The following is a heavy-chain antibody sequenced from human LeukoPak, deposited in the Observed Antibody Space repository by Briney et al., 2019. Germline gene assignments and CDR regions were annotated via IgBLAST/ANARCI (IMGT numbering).Heavy chain of an antibody. J-gene: IGHJ6*03. CDR2: IYATWSH. V-gene: IGHV4-4*09. D-gene: IGHD3-10*01. Sequence: PSETLSLTCAVSVGSMSVHYGSWIRRPPGRTLEGIGYIYATWSHNYNPSLKSRLTISVDTSNNHFSLRLRSVTAVDTAIYCCARHLRRDYPDSGSSQYFHYIDVWGKGTRVTVSS. CDR3: ARHLRRDYPDSGSSQYFHYIDV. CDR1: VGSMSVHY.